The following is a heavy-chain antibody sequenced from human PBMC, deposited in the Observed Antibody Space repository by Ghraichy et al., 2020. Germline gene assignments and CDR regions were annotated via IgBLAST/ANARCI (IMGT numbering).Heavy chain of an antibody. Sequence: GGSLRLSCAASGFTLSSYWMHWVRQAPGKGLVWVSRVKSDGSSTTYADSVKGRFTISRDNAKNTLYLQMNSLRADDTAVYFCAREYCSGGRCFFGTGGSHFDYWCQGTLVTVSS. CDR3: AREYCSGGRCFFGTGGSHFDY. V-gene: IGHV3-74*01. CDR1: GFTLSSYW. CDR2: VKSDGSST. J-gene: IGHJ4*02. D-gene: IGHD2-15*01.